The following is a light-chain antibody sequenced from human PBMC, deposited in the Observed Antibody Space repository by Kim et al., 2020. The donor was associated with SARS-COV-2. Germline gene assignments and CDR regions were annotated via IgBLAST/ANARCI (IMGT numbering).Light chain of an antibody. CDR2: DST. CDR1: NGAVTSGHY. V-gene: IGLV7-46*01. Sequence: PGWKVTLTWASSNGAVTSGHYPSWFQHKPGQAPSTLIYDSTHKHSWTPARFSGSLLGGNAALTLSGAQPEDEADQYCLLSYSGLIFFGGGTQLTVL. CDR3: LLSYSGLIF. J-gene: IGLJ2*01.